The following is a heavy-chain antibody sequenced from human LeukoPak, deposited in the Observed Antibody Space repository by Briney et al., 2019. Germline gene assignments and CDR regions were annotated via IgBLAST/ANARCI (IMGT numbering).Heavy chain of an antibody. J-gene: IGHJ4*02. Sequence: GGSLRLSCAASGFTVRSNYMSWVRQAPGKGLEWVSVIYSGGSTYYADSVKGRFTISRDNSKNTLYLQMNSLKAEDTAVYYCARDRLGPTHLDYWGQGTLVTVSS. CDR3: ARDRLGPTHLDY. V-gene: IGHV3-66*01. CDR2: IYSGGST. CDR1: GFTVRSNY. D-gene: IGHD4-11*01.